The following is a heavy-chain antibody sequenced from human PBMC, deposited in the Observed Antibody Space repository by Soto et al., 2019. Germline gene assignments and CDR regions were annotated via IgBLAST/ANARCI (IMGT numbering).Heavy chain of an antibody. CDR2: IYDTGISGYTPST. Sequence: SETLSRACPVSGGSITSAYWSWIRRPPGKGLEWIAYIYDTGISGYTPSTSYNPSLKSRVTMSVDTSKSQFSLKLTSVTAADAVGYYCARGEDAFFYDGLDVWGEGITVTVS. V-gene: IGHV4-59*01. CDR1: GGSITSAY. J-gene: IGHJ6*02. CDR3: ARGEDAFFYDGLDV.